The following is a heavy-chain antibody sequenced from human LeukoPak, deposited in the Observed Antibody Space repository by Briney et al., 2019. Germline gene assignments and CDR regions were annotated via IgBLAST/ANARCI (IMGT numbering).Heavy chain of an antibody. CDR2: ICTDGSNK. Sequence: GQSLRLSCAASGFTFSSYGMHWVRQAPGKGLEWVAVICTDGSNKYYADSVKGRFTISRDNSKNTLYLQMNSLRAEDTAVYYCARGAGYSSSWFDYWGQGTLVTVSS. D-gene: IGHD6-13*01. J-gene: IGHJ4*02. CDR1: GFTFSSYG. V-gene: IGHV3-33*01. CDR3: ARGAGYSSSWFDY.